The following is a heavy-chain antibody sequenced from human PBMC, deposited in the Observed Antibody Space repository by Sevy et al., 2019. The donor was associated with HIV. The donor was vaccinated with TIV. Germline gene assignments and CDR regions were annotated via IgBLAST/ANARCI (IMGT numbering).Heavy chain of an antibody. D-gene: IGHD2-8*02. J-gene: IGHJ6*02. CDR2: IKSKIDGGTI. Sequence: GWSLRLSCAASGFAFTRAWMSWVRQAPGKGLEWVGRIKSKIDGGTIDYAAPVKGRFTISRDDSKNTLYLQMNSLKTEDTAVYYCSTDPIIVLLVTDGMDVWGQGTTVTVSS. CDR1: GFAFTRAW. CDR3: STDPIIVLLVTDGMDV. V-gene: IGHV3-15*01.